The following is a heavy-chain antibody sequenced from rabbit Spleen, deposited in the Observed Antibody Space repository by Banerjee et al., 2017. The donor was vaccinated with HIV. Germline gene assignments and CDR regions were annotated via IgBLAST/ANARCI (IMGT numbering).Heavy chain of an antibody. CDR1: GFSLSRDYW. D-gene: IGHD1-1*01. J-gene: IGHJ6*01. CDR2: IDAGVKGTT. Sequence: QEQLEESGGDLVKPEGSLTLTCTASGFSLSRDYWICWVRQAPGKGLEWIACIDAGVKGTTYYASWAKGRFAVSKTSPTTVTLQMTSLTAADTATYFCARDTSSSFSSYGMDLWGPGTLVTVS. V-gene: IGHV1S45*01. CDR3: ARDTSSSFSSYGMDL.